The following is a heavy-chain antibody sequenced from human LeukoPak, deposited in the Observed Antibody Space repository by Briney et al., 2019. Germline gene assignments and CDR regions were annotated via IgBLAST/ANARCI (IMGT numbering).Heavy chain of an antibody. V-gene: IGHV3-23*01. CDR3: AKGDRSGSYSYFDY. Sequence: RGSLRLSCAASGFTFSSYAMSWVRQAPGKGLEWVSAISGSGGSTYYADSVKGRFTISRDNSKNTLYLQMNSLRAEDTAVYYCAKGDRSGSYSYFDYWGQGTLVTVSS. D-gene: IGHD1-26*01. CDR1: GFTFSSYA. J-gene: IGHJ4*02. CDR2: ISGSGGST.